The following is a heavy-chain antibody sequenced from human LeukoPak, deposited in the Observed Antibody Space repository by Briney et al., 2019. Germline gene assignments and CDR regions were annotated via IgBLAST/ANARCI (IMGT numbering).Heavy chain of an antibody. J-gene: IGHJ4*02. Sequence: GESLKISCKGSGYSFSTYWIGWVRQMPGKGLEWMGIIYPGDSDTRYSPSFQGQVTISADKSVSTAYLQWSSLKASDTAMYYCARHECGGDCSADYWGQGTLVTVSS. CDR1: GYSFSTYW. D-gene: IGHD2-21*02. V-gene: IGHV5-51*01. CDR2: IYPGDSDT. CDR3: ARHECGGDCSADY.